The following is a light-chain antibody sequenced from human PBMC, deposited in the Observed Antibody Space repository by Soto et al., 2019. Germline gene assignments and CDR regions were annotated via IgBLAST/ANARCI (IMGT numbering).Light chain of an antibody. CDR1: QSISSW. J-gene: IGKJ1*01. CDR3: QQYNGFPWT. Sequence: DIQMTQSPSTLSASVGDRVTITCRASQSISSWLAWYQQKPGKAPKLLIYDASSLESGVPLRFSGSGSGTEFTLTISSLQPDDFATYYCQQYNGFPWTFGQGTKVDIK. V-gene: IGKV1-5*01. CDR2: DAS.